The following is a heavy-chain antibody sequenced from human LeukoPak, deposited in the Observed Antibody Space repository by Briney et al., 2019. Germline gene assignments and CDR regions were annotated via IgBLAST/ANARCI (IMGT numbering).Heavy chain of an antibody. D-gene: IGHD4-17*01. CDR3: ARNYGDPNDAFDI. CDR1: GYSFTNYW. CDR2: IYPGDSDT. V-gene: IGHV5-51*01. J-gene: IGHJ3*02. Sequence: GESLKIFCKGSGYSFTNYWIGWVRQMPGKGLEWRGIIYPGDSDTRYSPSFQGQVTISADKSISTAYLQWSSLKASDTAMYYCARNYGDPNDAFDIWGQGTMVTVSS.